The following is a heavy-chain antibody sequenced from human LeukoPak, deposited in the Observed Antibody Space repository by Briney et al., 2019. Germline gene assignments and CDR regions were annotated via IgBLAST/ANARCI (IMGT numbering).Heavy chain of an antibody. J-gene: IGHJ3*02. Sequence: SETLSLTCTVSGGSISLYYWSWIRQPPGKGLEWIGYIFYSGGTNYNPSLKSRVTISVDTSKNQFSLNLSSVTAADTAVYYCARAADCSGGSCYSGVRNAFDIWGQGTMVTVSS. CDR3: ARAADCSGGSCYSGVRNAFDI. D-gene: IGHD2-15*01. V-gene: IGHV4-59*08. CDR2: IFYSGGT. CDR1: GGSISLYY.